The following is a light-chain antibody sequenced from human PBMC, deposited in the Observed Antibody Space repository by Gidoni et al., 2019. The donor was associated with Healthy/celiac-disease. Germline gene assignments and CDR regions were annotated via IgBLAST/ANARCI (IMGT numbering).Light chain of an antibody. J-gene: IGKJ3*01. CDR1: QRISSW. Sequence: DIQITHSPSTLSASVGYRVTITCRASQRISSWLAWYQQKPGKAPKLLIHKASSLESGVPSRFSGSGSGTEFTLTISSLQPDDFATYYCQQYNSYGVTFGHGTKVDIK. CDR3: QQYNSYGVT. V-gene: IGKV1-5*03. CDR2: KAS.